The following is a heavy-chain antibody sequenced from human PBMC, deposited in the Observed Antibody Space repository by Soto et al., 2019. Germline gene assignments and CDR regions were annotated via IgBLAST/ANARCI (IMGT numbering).Heavy chain of an antibody. Sequence: QVQLVQSGAEVKKPGASVKVSCKASGYTFTGYYMHWVRQAPGQGLEWMGWINPNSGGTNYAQKFQGRVTMTRDTSISTAYMELSRLRSDDTAVYYCASEARITIFGVVAPLDYWGQGTLVTVSS. V-gene: IGHV1-2*02. D-gene: IGHD3-3*01. CDR2: INPNSGGT. J-gene: IGHJ4*02. CDR1: GYTFTGYY. CDR3: ASEARITIFGVVAPLDY.